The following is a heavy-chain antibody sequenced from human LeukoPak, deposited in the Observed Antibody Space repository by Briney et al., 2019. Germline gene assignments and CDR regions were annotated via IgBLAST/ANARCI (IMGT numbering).Heavy chain of an antibody. CDR1: GGSISSYY. V-gene: IGHV4-59*08. D-gene: IGHD1-26*01. Sequence: PSETLSLTCTVSGGSISSYYWSWIRHPPGKGLEWIGYIYYSGGTNYNPSLKSRVTISVDTSKNQFSLKLSSVTAADTAVYYCARLGFSNSGSYLAPSDYWGQGTLVTVSS. CDR3: ARLGFSNSGSYLAPSDY. CDR2: IYYSGGT. J-gene: IGHJ4*02.